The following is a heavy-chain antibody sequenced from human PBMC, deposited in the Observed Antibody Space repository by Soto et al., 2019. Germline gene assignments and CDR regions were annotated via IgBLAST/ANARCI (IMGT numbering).Heavy chain of an antibody. Sequence: EMQLVESGGGLVQPGGSLSLSCAASGFTFRRYSMNWVRQATGKGVEWVSYISISSRTIYYADSVKARFTISRDDAKNSLCMQMNCLRDEDPSVYYCARDNGIAGSFDPLGQGTLVTVSS. CDR3: ARDNGIAGSFDP. J-gene: IGHJ5*02. CDR1: GFTFRRYS. V-gene: IGHV3-48*02. D-gene: IGHD6-13*01. CDR2: ISISSRTI.